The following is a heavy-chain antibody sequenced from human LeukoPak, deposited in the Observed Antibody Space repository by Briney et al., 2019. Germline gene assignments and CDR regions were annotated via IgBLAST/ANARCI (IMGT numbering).Heavy chain of an antibody. J-gene: IGHJ4*02. CDR2: ISGSGGRT. Sequence: GGSLRLSCAASGFTFSSYGMSWVRQAPGKGLEWVSTISGSGGRTYYADSVKGRFTISRDNSKNTLYLQMNSLRAEDTALYYCAKDGYTEWLGLYYFDYWGQGTLVTVSS. CDR3: AKDGYTEWLGLYYFDY. V-gene: IGHV3-23*01. D-gene: IGHD6-19*01. CDR1: GFTFSSYG.